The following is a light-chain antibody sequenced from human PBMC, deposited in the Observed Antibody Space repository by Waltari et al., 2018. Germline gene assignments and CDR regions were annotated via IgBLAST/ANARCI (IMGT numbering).Light chain of an antibody. J-gene: IGLJ3*02. V-gene: IGLV1-40*01. CDR3: QSYDTNLRDWV. CDR1: SPNIGAGYD. Sequence: QSVLTQPPSVSGAPGQRVTISCIGYSPNIGAGYDVHWYQQLPGTAPNLLIYGDTSRPSGVPDRFSASKSGTSVSLAITGLQPEDEAHYYCQSYDTNLRDWVFGGGTKLTVL. CDR2: GDT.